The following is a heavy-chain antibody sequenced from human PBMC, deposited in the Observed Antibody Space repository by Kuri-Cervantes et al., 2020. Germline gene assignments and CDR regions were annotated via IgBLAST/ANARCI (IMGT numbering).Heavy chain of an antibody. CDR3: ARGGVWWLQDADAFDI. D-gene: IGHD5-12*01. V-gene: IGHV3-30-3*01. Sequence: GESLKISCAASGFTFRSYAMHWVRQAPGKGLEWVAVISYDGSNKYYADSVKGRFTISRDNSKNTLYLQMNSLRAEDTAVYYCARGGVWWLQDADAFDIWGQGTMVTVSS. CDR2: ISYDGSNK. J-gene: IGHJ3*02. CDR1: GFTFRSYA.